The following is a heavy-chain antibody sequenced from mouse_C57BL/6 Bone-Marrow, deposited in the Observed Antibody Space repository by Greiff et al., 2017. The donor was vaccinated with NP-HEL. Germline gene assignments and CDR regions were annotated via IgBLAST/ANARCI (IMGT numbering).Heavy chain of an antibody. Sequence: EVKLEESGPGLVKPSQSLSLTCSVTGYSITSGYYWNWIRQFPGNKLEWMGYISYDGSNNYNPSLKNRISITRDTSKNQFFLKLNSVTTEDTATYYCARGGPITTVVDYWGQGTTLTVSS. D-gene: IGHD1-1*01. J-gene: IGHJ2*01. CDR1: GYSITSGYY. CDR2: ISYDGSN. CDR3: ARGGPITTVVDY. V-gene: IGHV3-6*01.